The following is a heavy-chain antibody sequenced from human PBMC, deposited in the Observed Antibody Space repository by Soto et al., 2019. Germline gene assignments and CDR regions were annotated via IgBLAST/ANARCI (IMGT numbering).Heavy chain of an antibody. D-gene: IGHD3-9*01. CDR2: IYYSGSI. CDR3: ARLLHDNRGYYYFDY. Sequence: SETQSLTSRVSGGTIGSSNYYWGWIRQPPGKGLEWIASIYYSGSIYHNPSLKSRVTMSIDTSKKQFSLKMSSVTAADTAVYYCARLLHDNRGYYYFDYWGRGTLVTV. J-gene: IGHJ4*02. CDR1: GGTIGSSNYY. V-gene: IGHV4-39*01.